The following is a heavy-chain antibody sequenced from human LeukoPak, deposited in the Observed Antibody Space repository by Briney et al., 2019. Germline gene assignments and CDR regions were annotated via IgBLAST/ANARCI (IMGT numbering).Heavy chain of an antibody. Sequence: RPGGSLRFSCAASGFTFDDYGMSWVRQAPGKGLEWVSGINWNGGSTGYADSVKGRFTISRDNAKNSLYLQMNSLRAEDTALYYCARWSSSSGWYGLDYYYYYGMDVWGQGTTVTVSS. CDR1: GFTFDDYG. J-gene: IGHJ6*02. CDR3: ARWSSSSGWYGLDYYYYYGMDV. D-gene: IGHD6-19*01. V-gene: IGHV3-20*04. CDR2: INWNGGST.